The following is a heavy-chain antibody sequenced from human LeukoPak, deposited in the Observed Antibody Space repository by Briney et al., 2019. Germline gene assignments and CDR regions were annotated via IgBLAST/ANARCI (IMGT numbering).Heavy chain of an antibody. D-gene: IGHD4-17*01. CDR3: ARRRSDYGDYSVDY. V-gene: IGHV4-59*08. CDR1: GGSISSYY. Sequence: PSETLSLTCTVSGGSISSYYWSWIRQPPGKGLEWIGYIYYSGSTNYNPSLKSRVTISVDTSKNQFSLKLSSVTAADTAVYYCARRRSDYGDYSVDYWGQGTLVTVSS. CDR2: IYYSGST. J-gene: IGHJ4*02.